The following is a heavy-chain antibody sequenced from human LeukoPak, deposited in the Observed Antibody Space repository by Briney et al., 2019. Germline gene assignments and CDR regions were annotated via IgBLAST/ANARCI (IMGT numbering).Heavy chain of an antibody. J-gene: IGHJ4*02. CDR1: GGSISNYY. CDR2: IYSSGHT. Sequence: PSETLSLTCTVSGGSISNYYWSWIRQLPGKGLEGIGYIYSSGHTNYNPSLKSRVTISVDTSKNQFSLNLRSVTAADTAVYYCARHFSGAAAPLPFDYWGQGTLVTVSS. V-gene: IGHV4-59*08. CDR3: ARHFSGAAAPLPFDY. D-gene: IGHD6-13*01.